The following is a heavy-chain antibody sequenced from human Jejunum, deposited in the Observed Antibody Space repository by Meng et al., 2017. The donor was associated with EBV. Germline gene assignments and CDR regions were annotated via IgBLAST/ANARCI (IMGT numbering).Heavy chain of an antibody. Sequence: APLVPVGGGLSQPGGSLRLAGVASGFAVSSNFMSWVRQAPGKGLEWVSIIYSGGPTFHADSVKGRFTISRDTSKNTLYLQMDDLRVEDTAVYYCAQVGVPAAEGGHWGQGTLVTVSS. V-gene: IGHV3-53*01. CDR2: IYSGGPT. D-gene: IGHD2-2*01. CDR3: AQVGVPAAEGGH. J-gene: IGHJ4*02. CDR1: GFAVSSNF.